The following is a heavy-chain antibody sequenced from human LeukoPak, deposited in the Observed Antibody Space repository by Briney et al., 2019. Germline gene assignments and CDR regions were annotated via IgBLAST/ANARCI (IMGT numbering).Heavy chain of an antibody. CDR2: IKNDGTVK. D-gene: IGHD6-13*01. CDR1: GFTFSYHW. V-gene: IGHV3-7*03. J-gene: IGHJ1*01. Sequence: GGSLTLSCAASGFTFSYHWMTWVRQAPGKGLEWVANIKNDGTVKNYVDSVKGRFTISRDNAKNSLYLQMNSLRAEDTAVYYCAKDGSSSWQDKYFQHWGQGTLVTVSS. CDR3: AKDGSSSWQDKYFQH.